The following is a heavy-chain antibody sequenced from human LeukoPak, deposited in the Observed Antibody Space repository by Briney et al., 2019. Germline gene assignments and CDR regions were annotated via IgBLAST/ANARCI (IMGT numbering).Heavy chain of an antibody. CDR2: INHSGST. D-gene: IGHD3-16*01. Sequence: SETLSLTCAVYGGSFSGYYWSWIRQPPGKGLEWIGEINHSGSTNYNPSLKSRVTISVDTSKNQFSLKLSSVTAADTAVYYCARGDYEFYYYYHYMDVWGRGPRVSVSS. CDR3: ARGDYEFYYYYHYMDV. CDR1: GGSFSGYY. V-gene: IGHV4-34*01. J-gene: IGHJ6*03.